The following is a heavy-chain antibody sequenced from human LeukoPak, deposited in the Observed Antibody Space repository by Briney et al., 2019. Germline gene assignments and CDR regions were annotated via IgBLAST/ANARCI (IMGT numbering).Heavy chain of an antibody. V-gene: IGHV4-39*07. CDR1: GGSISSSSYY. CDR2: IYYSGST. CDR3: ARVSSSSSLGIDY. J-gene: IGHJ4*02. D-gene: IGHD6-6*01. Sequence: PSETLSLTCTVFGGSISSSSYYWGWIRQPPGKGLEWIGSIYYSGSTYYNPSLKSRVTISVDTSKNQFSLKLSSVTAADTAVYYCARVSSSSSLGIDYWGQGTLVTVSS.